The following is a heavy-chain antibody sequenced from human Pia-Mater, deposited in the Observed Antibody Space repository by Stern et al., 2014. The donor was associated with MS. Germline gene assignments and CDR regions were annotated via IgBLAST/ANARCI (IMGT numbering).Heavy chain of an antibody. CDR2: IYYSGRN. CDR1: GDSINSGDFH. J-gene: IGHJ4*02. D-gene: IGHD4-17*01. Sequence: VQLVESGPGLVKPSETLSLTCTVSGDSINSGDFHWSWVRQSPGKGLEWIGYIYYSGRNYNNPSLKSRVTMSIDTSTNKFSLNLTSVTAADTALYYCARMKTGLRENRGFDFWGQGTQVTVSS. CDR3: ARMKTGLRENRGFDF. V-gene: IGHV4-30-4*01.